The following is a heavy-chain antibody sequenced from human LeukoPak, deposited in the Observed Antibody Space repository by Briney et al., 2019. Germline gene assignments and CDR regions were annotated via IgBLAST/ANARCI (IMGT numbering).Heavy chain of an antibody. CDR3: ARHSQLGYCSSTSCLNWFDP. Sequence: PSETLSLTCTVSGGSISSSSYYWGWIRQPPGKGLEWIGSIYYSGSTYYNPSLKSRVTISVDTSKNQFSLKLSSVTAADTAVYYCARHSQLGYCSSTSCLNWFDPWGQGTLVTVSS. J-gene: IGHJ5*02. V-gene: IGHV4-39*01. D-gene: IGHD2-2*01. CDR2: IYYSGST. CDR1: GGSISSSSYY.